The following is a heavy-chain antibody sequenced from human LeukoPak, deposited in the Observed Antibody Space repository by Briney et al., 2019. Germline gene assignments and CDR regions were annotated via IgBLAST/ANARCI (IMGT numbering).Heavy chain of an antibody. Sequence: SETLSLTCTVSGGSISSYYWSWIRQPAGKGLEWIGRIYTSGSTNYNASLKSRVSMSVDTSKNQFSLKLSSVTAADTAVYYCARAPSTITIFGVVTNFFDYWGQGTLVTVSS. V-gene: IGHV4-4*07. CDR2: IYTSGST. D-gene: IGHD3-3*01. CDR1: GGSISSYY. CDR3: ARAPSTITIFGVVTNFFDY. J-gene: IGHJ4*02.